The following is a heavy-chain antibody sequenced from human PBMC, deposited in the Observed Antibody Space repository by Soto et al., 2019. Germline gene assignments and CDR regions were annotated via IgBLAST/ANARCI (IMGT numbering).Heavy chain of an antibody. Sequence: GEIARKFCGDSVSVLFVAGVLKAPGKGLEWMGGFDPEDGETIYAQKFQGRVTMTEDTSTDTAYMELSSLRSEDTAVYYCATKGATSVSACYLWGRGTLVPVSS. CDR1: GDSVSVLF. J-gene: IGHJ2*01. CDR3: ATKGATSVSACYL. V-gene: IGHV1-24*01. CDR2: FDPEDGET. D-gene: IGHD1-1*01.